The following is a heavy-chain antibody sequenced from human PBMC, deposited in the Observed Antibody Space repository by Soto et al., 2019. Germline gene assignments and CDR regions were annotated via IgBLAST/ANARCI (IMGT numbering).Heavy chain of an antibody. CDR1: GYTFTDYF. CDR3: ARVTLKAGNWFDP. V-gene: IGHV1-2*02. Sequence: VASVKVSCKASGYTFTDYFIHWVRQAPGQGFEWMGWINPNSRGTNYAQKFQGRVTMTRDTSNSTAYMELRGLTSDDTAVYYCARVTLKAGNWFDPWGQGTLATVSS. CDR2: INPNSRGT. J-gene: IGHJ5*02.